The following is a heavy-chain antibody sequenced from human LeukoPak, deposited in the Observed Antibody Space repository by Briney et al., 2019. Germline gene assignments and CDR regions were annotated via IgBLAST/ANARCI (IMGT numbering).Heavy chain of an antibody. CDR1: GFTFSNYA. CDR2: LRGDGET. J-gene: IGHJ4*02. V-gene: IGHV3-23*01. Sequence: GGSLRLSCVASGFTFSNYAMSWVRQAPARGLEWVSSLRGDGETFYADSVKGRFSLSRDESRNTVYLQLNNLRVDDTAVYYCAKASWVSSADAVLWGQGTLVTVSS. CDR3: AKASWVSSADAVL. D-gene: IGHD3-16*01.